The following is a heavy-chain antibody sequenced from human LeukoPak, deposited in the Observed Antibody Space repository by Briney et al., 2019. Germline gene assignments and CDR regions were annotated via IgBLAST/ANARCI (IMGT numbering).Heavy chain of an antibody. V-gene: IGHV3-23*01. J-gene: IGHJ5*02. CDR2: ISGSGGST. Sequence: PGGSLRLSCAASGFTFSSYAMSWVRQAPGKGLEWVSAISGSGGSTYYADSVKGRFTISRDNSRNTLYLQMNSLRAEDTAVYYCARGSLGHLWFGEFDPWGQGTLVTVSS. D-gene: IGHD3-10*01. CDR1: GFTFSSYA. CDR3: ARGSLGHLWFGEFDP.